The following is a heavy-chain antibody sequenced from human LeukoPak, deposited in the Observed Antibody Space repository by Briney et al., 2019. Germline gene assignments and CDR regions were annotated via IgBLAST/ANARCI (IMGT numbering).Heavy chain of an antibody. D-gene: IGHD3-10*01. Sequence: GGSLRLSCAASGFTFSSYSMNWVRQAPGKGLEWVSSISSSSSYIYYADSVKGRFTISRDNAKNSLYLQMNSLRAEDTAVYYCARGFGRWTNWFDPWGQGTLVTVSS. CDR2: ISSSSSYI. J-gene: IGHJ5*02. CDR3: ARGFGRWTNWFDP. V-gene: IGHV3-21*01. CDR1: GFTFSSYS.